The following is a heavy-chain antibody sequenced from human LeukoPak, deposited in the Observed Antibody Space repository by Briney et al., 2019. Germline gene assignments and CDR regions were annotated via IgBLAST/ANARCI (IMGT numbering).Heavy chain of an antibody. V-gene: IGHV3-23*01. J-gene: IGHJ6*03. CDR2: ISGSGGHT. D-gene: IGHD5-24*01. Sequence: PGGSLRLSCAASGITFSSHAMSCVRQAPGKGLEWVSLISGSGGHTYYGDSVKGRFTISRDNSTNRLYLQMNSLRPEDTAVYYCAKGGAATMRDGYNYYYYYMEVWGRGTTVTVSS. CDR1: GITFSSHA. CDR3: AKGGAATMRDGYNYYYYYMEV.